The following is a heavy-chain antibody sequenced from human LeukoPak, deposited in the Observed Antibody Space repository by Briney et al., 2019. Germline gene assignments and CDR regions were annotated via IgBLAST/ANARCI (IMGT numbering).Heavy chain of an antibody. CDR3: ARPNITAYYDSRGYDAFDV. V-gene: IGHV5-51*01. J-gene: IGHJ3*01. CDR2: IYPDDSDT. Sequence: GESLKILCQGSGYKFNAYWIAWVRQMPGKGLEWMGIIYPDDSDTRYSPSFQGQVTISADKSVSIAYLQWSSLKASDTAMYYCARPNITAYYDSRGYDAFDVWGEGTMVIVSS. D-gene: IGHD3-22*01. CDR1: GYKFNAYW.